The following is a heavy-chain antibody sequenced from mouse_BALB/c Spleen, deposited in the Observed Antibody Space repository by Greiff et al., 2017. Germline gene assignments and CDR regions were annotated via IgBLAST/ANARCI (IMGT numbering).Heavy chain of an antibody. V-gene: IGHV5-6*01. J-gene: IGHJ2*01. Sequence: EVQVVESGGDLVKPGGSLKLSCAASGFTFSSYGMSWVRQTPDKRLEWVATISSGGSYTYYPDSVKGRFTISRDNAKNTLYLQMSSLKSEDTAMYYCARDDGYYFDYWGQGTTLTVSS. CDR2: ISSGGSYT. D-gene: IGHD2-3*01. CDR3: ARDDGYYFDY. CDR1: GFTFSSYG.